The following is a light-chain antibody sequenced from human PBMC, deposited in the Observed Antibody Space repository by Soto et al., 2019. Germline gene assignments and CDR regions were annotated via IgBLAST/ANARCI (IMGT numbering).Light chain of an antibody. CDR2: DAS. V-gene: IGKV3-15*01. CDR1: QSITNN. Sequence: EIVMTQSPATLSVTPGERATLSCRASQSITNNLAWYQQKPGQAPRLLIYDASTRATGIPARFSGSGSATEFTLTISSLQSEDFAVYYCQQRSNWLITFGQGTRLEIK. J-gene: IGKJ5*01. CDR3: QQRSNWLIT.